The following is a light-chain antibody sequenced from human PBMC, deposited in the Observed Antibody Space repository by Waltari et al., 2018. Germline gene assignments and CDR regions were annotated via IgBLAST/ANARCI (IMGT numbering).Light chain of an antibody. Sequence: HSALAQPASVSGSPGQSTTIPRTGTSSDAGAYNYVSWYQQHPGKAPRLMIYDVNNRPSGVSNRFSGSKSGNTASLTISWLQAEDEADYYCSSFTRASSWVFGGGTKLTV. J-gene: IGLJ3*02. CDR3: SSFTRASSWV. CDR1: SSDAGAYNY. V-gene: IGLV2-14*03. CDR2: DVN.